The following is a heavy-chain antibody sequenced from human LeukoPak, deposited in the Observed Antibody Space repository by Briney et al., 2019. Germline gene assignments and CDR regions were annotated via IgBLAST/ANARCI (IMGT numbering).Heavy chain of an antibody. V-gene: IGHV4-59*01. CDR1: GGSISSYY. J-gene: IGHJ3*02. CDR2: IYYSGST. D-gene: IGHD3-16*01. Sequence: PSETLSLTCTVSGGSISSYYWSWIRQPPGKGLEWIGYIYYSGSTNYNPSLKSRVTISVDTSKNQFSLKLSSVTAADTAVYYCASPGGGGGSDAFDIWGQGTMVTVSS. CDR3: ASPGGGGGSDAFDI.